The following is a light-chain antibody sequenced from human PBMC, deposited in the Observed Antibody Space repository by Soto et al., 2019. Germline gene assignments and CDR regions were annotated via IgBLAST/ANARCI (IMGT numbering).Light chain of an antibody. V-gene: IGLV2-14*01. CDR1: SSDVGAHNH. Sequence: QSVLTQPASVSGSPGQSITISCTGTSSDVGAHNHVSWYQKHPGKAPKLMIYEVSNRPSGVSNRFSGSKSGNTASLTISGLKSEDEADYYFISYTSSSIPYVFGPGTKVTVL. CDR2: EVS. CDR3: ISYTSSSIPYV. J-gene: IGLJ1*01.